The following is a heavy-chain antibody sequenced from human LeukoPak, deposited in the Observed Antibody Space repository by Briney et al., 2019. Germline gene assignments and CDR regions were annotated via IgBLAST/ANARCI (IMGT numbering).Heavy chain of an antibody. CDR3: AKSNGYGLVDI. CDR1: GGSISTSNY. CDR2: IFYSGST. V-gene: IGHV4-39*07. J-gene: IGHJ3*02. D-gene: IGHD3-10*01. Sequence: SETLSLTCTVSGGSISTSNYWGWIRQPPGKGLEWIGNIFYSGSTYYSPSLKSRVTISLDTSKNQFSLKLNSVTAADTAVYYCAKSNGYGLVDIWGQGTMVTVSS.